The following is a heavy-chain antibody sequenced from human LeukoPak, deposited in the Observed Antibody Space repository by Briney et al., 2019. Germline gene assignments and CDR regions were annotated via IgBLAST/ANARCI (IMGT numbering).Heavy chain of an antibody. Sequence: GGSLRLSCAASGFTFSSYATSWVRQAPGKGLEWVSAISDGGGSTFYADSVKGRFTISRDNSKNTLYLQMNSLRAGDTAIYYCAKEYSSGWYVVDYWGQGTLVTVSS. CDR1: GFTFSSYA. CDR3: AKEYSSGWYVVDY. J-gene: IGHJ4*02. CDR2: ISDGGGST. D-gene: IGHD6-19*01. V-gene: IGHV3-23*01.